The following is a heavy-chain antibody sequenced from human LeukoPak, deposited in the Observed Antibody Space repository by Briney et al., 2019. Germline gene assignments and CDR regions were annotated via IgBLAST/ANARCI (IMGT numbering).Heavy chain of an antibody. CDR1: GFTFSDYD. CDR2: SIGSGFYT. CDR3: ARKLPPSSFYFDF. D-gene: IGHD3-16*02. V-gene: IGHV3-23*01. J-gene: IGHJ4*02. Sequence: GGSLRLSCVASGFTFSDYDMTWLRQAPGKGLEYVSSIGSGFYTFYAGSVKGRFSISRDNSKSALYLQMNSLRADDTAVYFCARKLPPSSFYFDFWGRGSLVTVSS.